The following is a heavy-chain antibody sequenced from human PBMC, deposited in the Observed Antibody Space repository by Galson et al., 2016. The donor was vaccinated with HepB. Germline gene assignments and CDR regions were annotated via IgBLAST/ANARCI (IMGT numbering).Heavy chain of an antibody. CDR3: ARERGIPVAGTLGNRFDL. Sequence: SVKVSCKASGFTLTSYAIKWVRQAPGQRLEWMGWINVGNGNTKYSEKFQGRVTITRDTSASTVYMELSSLRSEDTAVYYCARERGIPVAGTLGNRFDLWGRGTLVTVSS. D-gene: IGHD6-19*01. CDR2: INVGNGNT. J-gene: IGHJ2*01. V-gene: IGHV1-3*01. CDR1: GFTLTSYA.